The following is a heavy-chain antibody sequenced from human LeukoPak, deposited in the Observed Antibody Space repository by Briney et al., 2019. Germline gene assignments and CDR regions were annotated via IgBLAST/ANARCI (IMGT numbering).Heavy chain of an antibody. CDR1: GFTFSSYA. D-gene: IGHD6-13*01. CDR3: ASLIAAAGTGD. J-gene: IGHJ4*02. CDR2: ISSSGGSA. V-gene: IGHV3-23*01. Sequence: GGSLRLSCAASGFTFSSYAMSWVRQAPGKGLEWVSSISSSGGSAYNADSVKGRFTISRDNSKNTLYLQMNSLRAEDTAVYYCASLIAAAGTGDWGQGTLVTVSS.